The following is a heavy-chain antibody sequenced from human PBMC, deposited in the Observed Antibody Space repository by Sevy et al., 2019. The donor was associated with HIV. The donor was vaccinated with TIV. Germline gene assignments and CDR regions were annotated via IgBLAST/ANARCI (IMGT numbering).Heavy chain of an antibody. J-gene: IGHJ5*02. CDR3: ARVTWYTSGWYWFEP. Sequence: SETLSLTCTVSGGSISRSNYYWGWIRQPPGKGLEWIGSIYYSGSTYYKPSLKSRVTISVDTSKNQFSLKLSSVTAADTAVYYSARVTWYTSGWYWFEPWGQGTPVTVSS. CDR2: IYYSGST. D-gene: IGHD6-19*01. CDR1: GGSISRSNYY. V-gene: IGHV4-39*01.